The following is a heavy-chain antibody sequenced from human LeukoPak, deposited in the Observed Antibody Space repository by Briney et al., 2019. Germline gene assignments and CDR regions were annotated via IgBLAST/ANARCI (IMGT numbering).Heavy chain of an antibody. CDR3: ARGGKATVVTM. J-gene: IGHJ4*02. D-gene: IGHD4-23*01. CDR2: IYSSGST. Sequence: SETLSLTCTVSGGSINSYYWSWIRQPAGKGLEWIGRIYSSGSTNYNPSLKSRVSMSVDTSKNQFSLKLASVTAADTAVYYCARGGKATVVTMWGQGILVTVSS. V-gene: IGHV4-4*07. CDR1: GGSINSYY.